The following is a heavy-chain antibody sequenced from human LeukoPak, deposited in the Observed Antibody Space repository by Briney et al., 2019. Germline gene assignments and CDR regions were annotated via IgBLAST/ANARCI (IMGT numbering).Heavy chain of an antibody. V-gene: IGHV3-72*01. Sequence: GGSLRLSCAASGFTFSDHYMDCVRQAPGKGLEWVGRIRNKANSYTTEYAASVKGRFTISRDDSKNSVYLQMDSLKTEDTAVYYCVRVGSLAFDIWGQGTMVTVSS. CDR3: VRVGSLAFDI. CDR1: GFTFSDHY. J-gene: IGHJ3*02. D-gene: IGHD3-10*01. CDR2: IRNKANSYTT.